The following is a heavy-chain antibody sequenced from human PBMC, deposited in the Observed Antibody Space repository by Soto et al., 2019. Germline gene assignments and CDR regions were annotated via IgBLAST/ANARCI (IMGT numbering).Heavy chain of an antibody. V-gene: IGHV2-70*13. CDR1: GFSLNSNGMC. Sequence: SGPTLVNPTQTLTLTCTFSGFSLNSNGMCVNWIRQPPVKALEWLALIDWDDDKYYSTSLKTRLTISRDTSKNQVVLTMTNMDPVDTATYYCARTSALPLGYPHGMDVWGQGTTVTVSS. CDR3: ARTSALPLGYPHGMDV. J-gene: IGHJ6*02. CDR2: IDWDDDK. D-gene: IGHD7-27*01.